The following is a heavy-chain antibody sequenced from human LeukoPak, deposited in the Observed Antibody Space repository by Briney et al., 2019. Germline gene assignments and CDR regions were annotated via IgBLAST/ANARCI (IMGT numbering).Heavy chain of an antibody. V-gene: IGHV3-9*01. CDR2: ISWNSGSI. CDR1: GFTFDDYA. Sequence: GGSLRLSCAASGFTFDDYAMHWVRQAPGKGLEWVSGISWNSGSIGYADSVKGRFTISRDNAKNSLYLQMNSLRAEDTALYYCAKDIYSSSWYGDAFDIWGQGTMVTVSS. J-gene: IGHJ3*02. CDR3: AKDIYSSSWYGDAFDI. D-gene: IGHD6-13*01.